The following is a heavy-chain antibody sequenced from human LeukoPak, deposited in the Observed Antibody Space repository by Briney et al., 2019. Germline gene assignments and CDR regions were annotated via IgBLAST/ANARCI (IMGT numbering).Heavy chain of an antibody. D-gene: IGHD2-2*01. CDR1: GFTLSSYA. J-gene: IGHJ4*02. V-gene: IGHV3-9*01. CDR3: AKDIGSTGRGYFDY. CDR2: ISWNSGSI. Sequence: GGSLRLSCAASGFTLSSYAMSWVRQAPGKGLEWVSGISWNSGSIGYADSVKGRFTISRDNAKNSLYLQMNSLRAEDTALYYCAKDIGSTGRGYFDYWGQGTLVTVSS.